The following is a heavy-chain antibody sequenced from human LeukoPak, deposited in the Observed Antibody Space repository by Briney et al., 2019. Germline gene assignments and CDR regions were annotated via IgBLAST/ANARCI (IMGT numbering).Heavy chain of an antibody. CDR2: INHSGST. CDR3: ASSGYSSSWYLDY. Sequence: PSETLSLTCTVSGGSISSYYWSWIRQPPGKGLEWIGEINHSGSTNYNPSLKSRVTISVDTSKNQFSLKLSSVTAADTAVYYCASSGYSSSWYLDYWGQGTLVTVSS. V-gene: IGHV4-34*01. J-gene: IGHJ4*02. CDR1: GGSISSYY. D-gene: IGHD6-13*01.